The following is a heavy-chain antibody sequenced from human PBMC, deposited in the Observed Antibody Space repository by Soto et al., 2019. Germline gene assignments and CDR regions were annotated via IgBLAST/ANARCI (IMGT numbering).Heavy chain of an antibody. J-gene: IGHJ5*02. V-gene: IGHV5-10-1*01. CDR1: GYSFTSYW. CDR2: IDPSDSDT. D-gene: IGHD3-22*01. CDR3: ARHSYDSSGYYYGDL. Sequence: PGESLKISCKGSGYSFTSYWITWVRQMPGKGLQWMGRIDPSDSDTNYNPSFQGHVTFSVDKSISTAYLHCSSLKASDTAIFYCARHSYDSSGYYYGDLWGQGTLVTVSS.